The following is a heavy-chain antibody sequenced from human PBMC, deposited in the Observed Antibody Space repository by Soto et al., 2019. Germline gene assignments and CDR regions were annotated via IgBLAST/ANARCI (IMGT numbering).Heavy chain of an antibody. CDR2: VYYSGST. CDR3: ARQTDSYYTFDAFDI. D-gene: IGHD3-22*01. J-gene: IGHJ3*02. Sequence: PLETLSLTCTVSGGSISSGSYYWDWIRQPPGKGLEWIGNVYYSGSTNYNPSLESRVTISVDTSKNQFSLKLSSVTAADTAVYYCARQTDSYYTFDAFDIWGQGTRVTVSS. CDR1: GGSISSGSYY. V-gene: IGHV4-39*01.